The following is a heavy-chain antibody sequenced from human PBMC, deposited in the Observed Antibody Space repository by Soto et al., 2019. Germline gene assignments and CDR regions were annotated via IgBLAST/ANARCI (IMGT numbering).Heavy chain of an antibody. CDR2: IYYSGST. CDR1: GGSISSSSYY. Sequence: SETLSLTCTVSGGSISSSSYYWGWIRQPPGKGLEWIGSIYYSGSTYYNPSLKSRVIISVDTSKNQFSLKLSSVTAADTAVYYCARVGATMYYYYGMDVWGQGTTVTVSS. D-gene: IGHD1-26*01. V-gene: IGHV4-39*01. CDR3: ARVGATMYYYYGMDV. J-gene: IGHJ6*02.